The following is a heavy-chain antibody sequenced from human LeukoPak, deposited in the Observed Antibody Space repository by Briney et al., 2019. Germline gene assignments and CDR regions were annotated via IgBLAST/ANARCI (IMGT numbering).Heavy chain of an antibody. CDR3: ARGGGSSGWDY. CDR2: INSDGSST. J-gene: IGHJ4*02. D-gene: IGHD6-19*01. Sequence: GGSLRLSCAASGFTFSSYWMHWVRQAPGKGLVWVSRINSDGSSTSYADSVKGQFTISRDNAKNTLYLQMNSLRAEDTAVYYCARGGGSSGWDYWGQGTLVTVSS. CDR1: GFTFSSYW. V-gene: IGHV3-74*01.